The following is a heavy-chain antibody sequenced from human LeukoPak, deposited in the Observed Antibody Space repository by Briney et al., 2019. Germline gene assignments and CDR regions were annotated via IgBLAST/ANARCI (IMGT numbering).Heavy chain of an antibody. D-gene: IGHD3-3*01. CDR1: GFIFSNFG. J-gene: IGHJ4*02. CDR3: AWVGDFWSGYYTFDY. CDR2: IWYDGSKK. Sequence: GRSLRLSCAASGFIFSNFGIHWVRQAPGKGLEWVAVIWYDGSKKYYADSVKGRITISRDNSKNTLYLQMNSLGAEDTAVYYCAWVGDFWSGYYTFDYWGQGTLVTVSS. V-gene: IGHV3-33*01.